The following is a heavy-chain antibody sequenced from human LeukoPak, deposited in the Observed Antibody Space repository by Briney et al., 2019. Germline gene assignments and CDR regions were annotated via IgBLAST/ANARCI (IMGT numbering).Heavy chain of an antibody. J-gene: IGHJ4*02. CDR3: ASVSGYDPD. CDR2: IIPIFGTA. Sequence: SVKVSCKASGYTFTGYYMHWVRQAPGQGLEWMGGIIPIFGTANYAQKFQGRVTITADESTSTAYMELSSLRSEDTAVYYCASVSGYDPDWGQGTLVTVSS. V-gene: IGHV1-69*13. CDR1: GYTFTGYY. D-gene: IGHD5-12*01.